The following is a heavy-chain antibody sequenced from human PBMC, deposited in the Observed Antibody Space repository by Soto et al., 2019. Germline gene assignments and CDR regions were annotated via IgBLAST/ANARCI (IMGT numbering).Heavy chain of an antibody. J-gene: IGHJ4*02. CDR3: VTHSFDNLSAGDS. V-gene: IGHV3-53*01. Sequence: GGSLRLSCVVSGFSVSGSSIFWVRQATGKGLEWVSLMHRGGSTDNADSVKGRFTTSRDKSKNTLYLHMNGLRVKDTALYYCVTHSFDNLSAGDSWGQGTLVTV. D-gene: IGHD5-18*01. CDR1: GFSVSGSS. CDR2: MHRGGST.